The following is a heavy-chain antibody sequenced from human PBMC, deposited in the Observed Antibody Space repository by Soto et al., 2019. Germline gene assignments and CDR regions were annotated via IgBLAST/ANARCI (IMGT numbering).Heavy chain of an antibody. CDR2: VYNSGNV. Sequence: SETLSLTCSVSGDSILGYYWSWIRQPAGKRLEWIGRVYNSGNVIFNPSLKNRVTMSVDMSKNQFSLRLTSVTAADSAVYYCARDRLESSTYGMDVWGRGTTVTVSS. CDR1: GDSILGYY. J-gene: IGHJ6*02. D-gene: IGHD3-16*02. V-gene: IGHV4-4*07. CDR3: ARDRLESSTYGMDV.